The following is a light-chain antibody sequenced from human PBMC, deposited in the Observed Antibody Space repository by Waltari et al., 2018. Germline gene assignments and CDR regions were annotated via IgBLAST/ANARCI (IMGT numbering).Light chain of an antibody. V-gene: IGKV3-11*01. CDR1: QSVNNY. Sequence: IVLTQSPAILSVSPGERVTLSCRASQSVNNYFAWYRQNPGQAPRLLIYDFAIRATCTPARFSGIGSGTDFTLTISSVEPEDFAVYYCQHRSSWPPAWTFGQGTRVEV. CDR3: QHRSSWPPAWT. CDR2: DFA. J-gene: IGKJ1*01.